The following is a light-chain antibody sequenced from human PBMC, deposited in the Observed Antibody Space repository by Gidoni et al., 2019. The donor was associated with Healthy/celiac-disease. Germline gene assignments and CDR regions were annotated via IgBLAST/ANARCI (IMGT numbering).Light chain of an antibody. Sequence: IQFTQSPSSLSASVVDRVTIPCRSSQGISSSLACYQQKPGNAPKLLIYAASTLQSGVPSRCSGSGSGTEFTLTISSLQPEDFVTYYCQQLNSYPRLTFGGGTKVEIK. CDR3: QQLNSYPRLT. J-gene: IGKJ4*01. CDR1: QGISSS. V-gene: IGKV1-9*01. CDR2: AAS.